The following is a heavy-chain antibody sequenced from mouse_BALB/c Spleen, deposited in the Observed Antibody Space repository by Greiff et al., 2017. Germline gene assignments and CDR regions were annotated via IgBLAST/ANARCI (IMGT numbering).Heavy chain of an antibody. CDR3: ASSYLYAMDY. V-gene: IGHV5-6*01. J-gene: IGHJ4*01. Sequence: EVQLVESGGDLVKPGGSLKLSCAASGFTFSSYGMSWVRQTPDKRLEWVATISSGGSYTYYPDSVKGRFTISRDNAKNTLYLQMSSLKSEDTAMYYCASSYLYAMDYWGQGTSVTVSS. D-gene: IGHD6-5*01. CDR1: GFTFSSYG. CDR2: ISSGGSYT.